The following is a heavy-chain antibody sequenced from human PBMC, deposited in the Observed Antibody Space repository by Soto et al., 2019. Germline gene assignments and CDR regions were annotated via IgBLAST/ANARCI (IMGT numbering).Heavy chain of an antibody. CDR3: ARSYSGYDFLYYFDY. V-gene: IGHV1-3*01. CDR1: GYTFTSYA. J-gene: IGHJ4*02. CDR2: INAGNGNT. D-gene: IGHD5-12*01. Sequence: QVQLVQSGAEVKKPGASVKVSCKASGYTFTSYAMHWVRQAPGQRLEWMGWINAGNGNTKYSQKFQGRVTITRDTSARTAYMELSSLRSEDTAVYYCARSYSGYDFLYYFDYWGQGTLVTVSS.